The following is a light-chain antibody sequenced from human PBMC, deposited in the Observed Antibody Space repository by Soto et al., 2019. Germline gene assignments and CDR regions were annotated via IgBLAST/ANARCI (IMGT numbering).Light chain of an antibody. Sequence: AIRMTQSPSSLSPSTGDRVTITCRASQAISSFLAWYQQKPGKAPKLLIYAASTLQGGVPSRFSGSGSGTDFTLTISCLQSEDFATYYCQQYYSYPRAFGQGTKVEIK. CDR2: AAS. J-gene: IGKJ1*01. CDR1: QAISSF. CDR3: QQYYSYPRA. V-gene: IGKV1-8*01.